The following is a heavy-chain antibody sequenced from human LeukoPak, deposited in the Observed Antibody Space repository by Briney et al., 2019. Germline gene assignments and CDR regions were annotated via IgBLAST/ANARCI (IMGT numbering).Heavy chain of an antibody. CDR3: ARGGYDILTGPMDWFDP. J-gene: IGHJ5*02. CDR2: IYHSGST. D-gene: IGHD3-9*01. CDR1: GYSISSGYY. Sequence: PSETLSLTCAVSGYSISSGYYWGWIRQPPGKGLEWIWSIYHSGSTYYNPSLKSRVTISVDTSKNQFSLKLSSVTAADTAVYYCARGGYDILTGPMDWFDPWGQGTLVTVSS. V-gene: IGHV4-38-2*01.